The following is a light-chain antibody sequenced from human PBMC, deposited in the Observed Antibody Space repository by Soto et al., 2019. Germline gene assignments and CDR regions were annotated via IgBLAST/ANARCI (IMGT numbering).Light chain of an antibody. CDR3: QQENNWPPLT. Sequence: EIVMTQSPATLSVSPGERATLSCRASQSVSSNLAWYQQKPGQAPRLLIYGASTRATGIPARFSGSGSVTEFTPTISSLQSEDVAVYYYQQENNWPPLTFGGGTKVEIK. J-gene: IGKJ4*01. V-gene: IGKV3-15*01. CDR2: GAS. CDR1: QSVSSN.